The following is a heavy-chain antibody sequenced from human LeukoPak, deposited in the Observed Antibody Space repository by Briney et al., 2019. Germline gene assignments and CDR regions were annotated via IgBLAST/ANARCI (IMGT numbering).Heavy chain of an antibody. CDR1: GFTFSSYA. CDR2: ISGSGSST. J-gene: IGHJ4*02. Sequence: GGSLRLSCAASGFTFSSYAMTWVRQAPGKGLEWVSAISGSGSSTYYADSVKGRFTISRDNSKNTLYLQMNSLRAEDTAVYYCAKGGSGTYHGIDYWGQGTLVTVSS. CDR3: AKGGSGTYHGIDY. V-gene: IGHV3-23*01. D-gene: IGHD1-26*01.